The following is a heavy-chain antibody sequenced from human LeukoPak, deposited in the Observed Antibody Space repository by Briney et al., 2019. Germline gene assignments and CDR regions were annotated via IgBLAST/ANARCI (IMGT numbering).Heavy chain of an antibody. CDR3: ARLPVVPAAIIYYYYYYMDV. CDR2: ISSSSSTI. D-gene: IGHD2-2*01. CDR1: GFTFSSYS. V-gene: IGHV3-48*01. J-gene: IGHJ6*03. Sequence: PGGTLRLSCSAFGFTFSSYSVNWVRQAPGKGLEWVSYISSSSSTIYYADSVKGRFTISRDNAKNSLYLQMNSLRAEDTAVYYCARLPVVPAAIIYYYYYYMDVWGKGTTVTVSS.